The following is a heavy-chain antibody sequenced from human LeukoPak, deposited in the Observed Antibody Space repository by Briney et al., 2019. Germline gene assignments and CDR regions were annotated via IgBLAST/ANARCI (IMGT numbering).Heavy chain of an antibody. J-gene: IGHJ4*02. Sequence: PGGSLRLSCAASGFTFSSYSMNWVRQAPGTGLEWVSHISSSSTTMYYADSVKGRFTISRDNAKNSLYLQMNSLRAEDTAVYYCARDDAGYSSGWYWVYWGQGTLVTVSS. V-gene: IGHV3-48*04. CDR1: GFTFSSYS. CDR3: ARDDAGYSSGWYWVY. D-gene: IGHD6-19*01. CDR2: ISSSSTTM.